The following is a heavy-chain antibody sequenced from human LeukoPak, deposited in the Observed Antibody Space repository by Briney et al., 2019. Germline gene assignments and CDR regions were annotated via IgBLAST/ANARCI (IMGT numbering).Heavy chain of an antibody. J-gene: IGHJ4*02. V-gene: IGHV3-7*01. CDR2: IGEDGSEK. CDR1: GFTFSNYW. D-gene: IGHD3-9*01. Sequence: PGGSLRLSCAASGFTFSNYWMTWVRQAPGKGLEWVANIGEDGSEKYYVDSVKGRFTISRDNAKNSLYLQMNSLRVEDTAVYYCARHPYYDILTGYFPLFDYWGQGTLVTVSS. CDR3: ARHPYYDILTGYFPLFDY.